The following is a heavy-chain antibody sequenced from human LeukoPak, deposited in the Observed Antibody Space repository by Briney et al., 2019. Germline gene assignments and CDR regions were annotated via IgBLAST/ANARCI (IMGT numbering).Heavy chain of an antibody. CDR1: GVTFSSYS. D-gene: IGHD3-16*01. V-gene: IGHV3-48*02. Sequence: GGSLRLSCAASGVTFSSYSMNWVHQAPGKGPEWLSYISSRSTTIYYADSVKGRFTISRDNAKNSLYLQMNSLRDEDTAVYYCAKDIPFVHGGGGQGTLVTVSS. J-gene: IGHJ4*02. CDR2: ISSRSTTI. CDR3: AKDIPFVHGG.